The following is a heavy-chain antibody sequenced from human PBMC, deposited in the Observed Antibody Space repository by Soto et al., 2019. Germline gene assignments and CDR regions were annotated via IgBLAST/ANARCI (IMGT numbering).Heavy chain of an antibody. Sequence: GASVQLSSEARGGRFGRCALSSVRQAPGQGLEWMGGIIPIFATANYAQKFQGRVMITVDESTSTAYMELSSLRSEDTAVYYCARSVSFRYQLLKRGMDVWGQGTTVTVSS. CDR2: IIPIFATA. CDR1: GGRFGRCA. J-gene: IGHJ6*02. D-gene: IGHD2-2*01. CDR3: ARSVSFRYQLLKRGMDV. V-gene: IGHV1-69*01.